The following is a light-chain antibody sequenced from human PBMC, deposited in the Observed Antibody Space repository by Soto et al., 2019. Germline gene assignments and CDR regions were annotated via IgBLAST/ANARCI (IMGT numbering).Light chain of an antibody. CDR1: NSNIGSYF. J-gene: IGLJ2*01. CDR3: SAWDDRPSGLV. CDR2: RNN. V-gene: IGLV1-47*01. Sequence: QSVLTQPPSASGTPGQRVTFSCSGSNSNIGSYFVYWYQQVPGTAPKLLMYRNNQRPSEVPDRFSGSKSGTSASLAISGLRSEDEASYYCSAWDDRPSGLVFGGGTKLTVL.